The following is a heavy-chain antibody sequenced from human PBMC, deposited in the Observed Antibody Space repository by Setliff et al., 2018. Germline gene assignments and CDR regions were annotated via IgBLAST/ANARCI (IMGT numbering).Heavy chain of an antibody. CDR2: IWDDGVKK. CDR1: GFTFSTYR. CDR3: ARGRAGHSGH. D-gene: IGHD6-19*01. Sequence: PGGSLRLSCAASGFTFSTYRMHWVRQAPGKGLEWVAVIWDDGVKKYHADSVKGRFTISRDNAKNSLFLQMDSLRAEDTAVYYCARGRAGHSGHWGQGTLVTVSS. V-gene: IGHV3-33*08. J-gene: IGHJ4*02.